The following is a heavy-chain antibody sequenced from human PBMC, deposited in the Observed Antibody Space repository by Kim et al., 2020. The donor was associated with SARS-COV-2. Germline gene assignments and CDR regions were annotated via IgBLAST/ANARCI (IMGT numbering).Heavy chain of an antibody. J-gene: IGHJ6*02. CDR1: GYTFTSYG. CDR2: ISAYNGNT. Sequence: ASVKVSCKASGYTFTSYGISWVRQAPGQGLEWMGWISAYNGNTNYAQKLQGRVTMTTDTSTSTAYMELRSLRSDDTAVYYCARAHGDYYYYGMDVWGQGTTVTVSS. V-gene: IGHV1-18*01. D-gene: IGHD4-17*01. CDR3: ARAHGDYYYYGMDV.